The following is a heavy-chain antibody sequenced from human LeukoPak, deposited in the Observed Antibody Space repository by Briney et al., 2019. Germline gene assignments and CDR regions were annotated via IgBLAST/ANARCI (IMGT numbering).Heavy chain of an antibody. D-gene: IGHD6-13*01. CDR2: ISGSSGNT. V-gene: IGHV3-23*01. Sequence: GGSLRLSCAASGFTFSSYAMSWVRQAPGKGLEWVSGISGSSGNTYYADSVKGRFTISRDTSKDTLYLEMNSLRAEDTAVYYCAKDGCSSSWYWDPWGQGTLVTVSS. CDR1: GFTFSSYA. CDR3: AKDGCSSSWYWDP. J-gene: IGHJ5*02.